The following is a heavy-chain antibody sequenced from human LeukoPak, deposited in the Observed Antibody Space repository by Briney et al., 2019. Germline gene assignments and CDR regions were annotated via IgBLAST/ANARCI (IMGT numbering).Heavy chain of an antibody. V-gene: IGHV4-4*07. Sequence: SETLSLTCTVSGGSISSYYWSWIRQPAGKGLEWIGRIYTSGSTNYNPSLKSRVTMSVDTSKNQFSLKLSSVTAADTAVYYCARDQTYYYGSGSPYYYYGMDVWGQGTTVTVSS. D-gene: IGHD3-10*01. CDR2: IYTSGST. CDR3: ARDQTYYYGSGSPYYYYGMDV. J-gene: IGHJ6*02. CDR1: GGSISSYY.